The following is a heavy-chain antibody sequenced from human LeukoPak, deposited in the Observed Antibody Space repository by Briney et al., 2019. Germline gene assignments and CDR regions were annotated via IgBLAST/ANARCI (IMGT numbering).Heavy chain of an antibody. Sequence: GGSLRLSCAASGFTFSDYYMSWIRQAPGKGLEWVSYISSSGSTIYYADSVKGRFTISRDNAKNSLYLQMNSLRAEDTAVYYCARDQRSWSVGEFYHYYMDVWGKGTTVTVSS. J-gene: IGHJ6*03. CDR3: ARDQRSWSVGEFYHYYMDV. CDR1: GFTFSDYY. V-gene: IGHV3-11*01. D-gene: IGHD6-13*01. CDR2: ISSSGSTI.